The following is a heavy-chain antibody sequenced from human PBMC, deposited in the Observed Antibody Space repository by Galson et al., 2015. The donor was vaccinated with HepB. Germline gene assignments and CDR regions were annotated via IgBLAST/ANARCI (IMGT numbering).Heavy chain of an antibody. V-gene: IGHV1-46*03. J-gene: IGHJ4*02. D-gene: IGHD2-15*01. CDR1: GYTFTSYY. CDR3: AREWRVVLLDY. CDR2: ISPSGGST. Sequence: SVKVSCKASGYTFTSYYMHWVRQAPGQGLEWMGIISPSGGSTSYAQKFQGRVTMTRDTSTSTVYMELSSLRSEDTAVYYCAREWRVVLLDYWGQGTLVTVSS.